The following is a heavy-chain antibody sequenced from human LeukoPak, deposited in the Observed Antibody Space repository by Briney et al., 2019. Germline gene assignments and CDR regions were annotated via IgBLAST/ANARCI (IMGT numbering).Heavy chain of an antibody. V-gene: IGHV3-23*01. CDR3: AKGPSTVVTTPFGD. Sequence: GGSLRLSCAASGFTFSSHAMTWVRQAPGEGLEWVSTITGGGGTTVYADSVKGRFTISRDNSENTLYLQMNSLRAEDTAVYYCAKGPSTVVTTPFGDWGQGTLVTVSS. D-gene: IGHD4-23*01. J-gene: IGHJ4*02. CDR1: GFTFSSHA. CDR2: ITGGGGTT.